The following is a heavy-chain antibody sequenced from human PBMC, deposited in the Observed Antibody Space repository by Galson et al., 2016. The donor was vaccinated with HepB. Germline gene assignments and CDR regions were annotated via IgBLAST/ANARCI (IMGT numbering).Heavy chain of an antibody. CDR3: VRDGDAYNFDF. CDR1: GFSFSNYW. CDR2: IYRDGSGT. V-gene: IGHV3-74*01. J-gene: IGHJ4*02. Sequence: SLRLSCAASGFSFSNYWMHWVRQAPGKGLVWVSRIYRDGSGTNYADSVKGQFTMSRDNAKNTMYLQMNSLRAEDTAVYYCVRDGDAYNFDFWGQGTLVTVSS. D-gene: IGHD5-24*01.